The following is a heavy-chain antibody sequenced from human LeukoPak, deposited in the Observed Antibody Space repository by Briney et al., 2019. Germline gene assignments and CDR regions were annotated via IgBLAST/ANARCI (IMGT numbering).Heavy chain of an antibody. J-gene: IGHJ4*02. CDR1: GGSINTYY. D-gene: IGHD3-22*01. V-gene: IGHV4-59*01. CDR3: ARYGAPYCYDTSGYSK. CDR2: VSYSGNT. Sequence: PSETLSLTCTVSGGSINTYYWTWIRQPPGKGLEWIGYVSYSGNTNYHPSLKSRVSISVDPSKNQFSLRLSSVTAADTAVYYCARYGAPYCYDTSGYSKWGQGTLVTVSS.